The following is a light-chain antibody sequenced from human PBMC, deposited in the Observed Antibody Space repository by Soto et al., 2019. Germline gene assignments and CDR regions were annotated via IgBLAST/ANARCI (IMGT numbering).Light chain of an antibody. CDR3: QQYGSSPQT. V-gene: IGKV3-20*01. J-gene: IGKJ1*01. CDR1: QSIAWY. Sequence: EIVLTQSPATLSLSPGESATLSCRASQSIAWYLAWYQQKPGQAPRLLIYDASTRAADIPARFSGSGSGTDFTLTISRLEPEDFAVYYCQQYGSSPQTFGQGTKVDIK. CDR2: DAS.